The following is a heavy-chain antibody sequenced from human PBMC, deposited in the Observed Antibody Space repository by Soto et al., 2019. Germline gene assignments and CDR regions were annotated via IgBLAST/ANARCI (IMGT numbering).Heavy chain of an antibody. CDR2: INPKSGDR. D-gene: IGHD2-8*02. J-gene: IGHJ4*02. CDR1: GYTFSDYY. Sequence: QVHLVQSGAEVKRAGASVTVSCKASGYTFSDYYIHWVRQAPGQGLQWMGCINPKSGDRRYAQMFRGWVFMTRDTSINTAYMEVSGLKSDDTAVYFCARGAEVGIELAAFDQWGQGTLVTVSA. V-gene: IGHV1-2*04. CDR3: ARGAEVGIELAAFDQ.